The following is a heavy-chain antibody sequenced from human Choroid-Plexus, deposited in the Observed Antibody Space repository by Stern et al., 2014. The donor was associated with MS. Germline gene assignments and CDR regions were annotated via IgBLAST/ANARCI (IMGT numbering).Heavy chain of an antibody. D-gene: IGHD2/OR15-2a*01. CDR3: AKDRHYLTYFFDH. CDR1: GFTFGSCA. V-gene: IGHV3-30*18. CDR2: VSYDGSNK. Sequence: QVQLVESGGGVVQPGRPLRLSCVASGFTFGSCAMHWVRQAPGKGLEWVAGVSYDGSNKYYADSVKGRFTISRDNSQNTLYMQMSSLRPEDTAVYYRAKDRHYLTYFFDHWGQGSLVTVSS. J-gene: IGHJ5*02.